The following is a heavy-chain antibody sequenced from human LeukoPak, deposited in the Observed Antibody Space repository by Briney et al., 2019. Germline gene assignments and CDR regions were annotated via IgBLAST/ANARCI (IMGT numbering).Heavy chain of an antibody. CDR1: GYSFSDYW. CDR3: ARRDKYSSSWCFDH. Sequence: GESLKISCKGSGYSFSDYWIGWVRQMPGKGLEWMGIIFPGDSDTRYSPSFQGQVTASADKSTSTAYLQWSSLKASDTAIYYCARRDKYSSSWCFDHWGQGTLVTVSS. J-gene: IGHJ4*02. V-gene: IGHV5-51*01. D-gene: IGHD6-13*01. CDR2: IFPGDSDT.